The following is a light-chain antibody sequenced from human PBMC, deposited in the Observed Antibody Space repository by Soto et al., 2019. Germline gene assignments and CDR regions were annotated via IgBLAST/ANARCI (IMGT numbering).Light chain of an antibody. J-gene: IGLJ3*02. CDR2: DVS. CDR3: CSYAGNYTFVV. V-gene: IGLV2-11*01. CDR1: SSDVGDYNF. Sequence: QSALTQPRSVSGSPGQSVTISCTGTSSDVGDYNFVSWYQQHPGKAPKLIIYDVSKRPSGVPDRFSGSKSGNTASLTISGLQAEDEADYYCCSYAGNYTFVVFGGGTKLTVL.